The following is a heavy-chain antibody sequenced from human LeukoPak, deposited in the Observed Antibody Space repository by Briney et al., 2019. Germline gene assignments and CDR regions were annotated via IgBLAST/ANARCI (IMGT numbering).Heavy chain of an antibody. D-gene: IGHD1-26*01. CDR1: GYTFTNYD. CDR3: ARGARKVGATNFDY. V-gene: IGHV1-69*05. Sequence: GASVKVSRKASGYTFTNYDVNWVRQATGQGLEWMGGIIPIFGTANYAQKFQGRVTITTDESTSTAYMELSSLRSEDTAVYYCARGARKVGATNFDYWGQGTLVTVSS. J-gene: IGHJ4*02. CDR2: IIPIFGTA.